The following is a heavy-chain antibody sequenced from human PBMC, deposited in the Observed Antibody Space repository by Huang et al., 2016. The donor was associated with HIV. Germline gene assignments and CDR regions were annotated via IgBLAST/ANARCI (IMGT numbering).Heavy chain of an antibody. D-gene: IGHD3-10*01. CDR3: ARHGNYIFDN. CDR2: MFYSGST. J-gene: IGHJ4*02. Sequence: QLQLQESGPGLVKPSKTLSLTCTVSGGFVVSSSFYWGWIRQAPGKVLEWIGSMFYSGSTYYNPSLKSRVTISIDTFNNQFSLKLSSVTAADTAVYYCARHGNYIFDNWGQGTLVTVSS. V-gene: IGHV4-39*01. CDR1: GGFVVSSSFY.